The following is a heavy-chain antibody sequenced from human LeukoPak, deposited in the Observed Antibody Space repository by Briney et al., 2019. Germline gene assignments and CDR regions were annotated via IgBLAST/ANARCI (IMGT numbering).Heavy chain of an antibody. CDR3: ATNTMVRGVLNY. D-gene: IGHD3-10*01. Sequence: GGSLRLSCAASGFTFSSYAMHSVRQAPGKGLEYVSAISSNGGSTYYANSVKGRFTISRDNSKNTLYLQMGSLRAEDMAVYYCATNTMVRGVLNYWGQGTLVTVSS. CDR2: ISSNGGST. CDR1: GFTFSSYA. V-gene: IGHV3-64*01. J-gene: IGHJ4*02.